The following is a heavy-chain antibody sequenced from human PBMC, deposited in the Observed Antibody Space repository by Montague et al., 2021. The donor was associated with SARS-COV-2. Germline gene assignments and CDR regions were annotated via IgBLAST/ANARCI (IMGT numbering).Heavy chain of an antibody. CDR1: GGSISSYY. Sequence: SETLSLTCTVSGGSISSYYWSWIRQPPGKGLDWIGYIYYSGSTNYNPSLKSRVTISVDTSKNRFSLKLSSVTAADTAVYYCASQVPDFWSGIDYWGQGTLVTVSS. V-gene: IGHV4-59*01. CDR3: ASQVPDFWSGIDY. CDR2: IYYSGST. D-gene: IGHD3-3*01. J-gene: IGHJ4*02.